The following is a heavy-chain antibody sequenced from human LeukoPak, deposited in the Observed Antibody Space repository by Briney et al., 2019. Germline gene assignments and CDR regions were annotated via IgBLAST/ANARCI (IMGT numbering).Heavy chain of an antibody. D-gene: IGHD3-22*01. J-gene: IGHJ4*02. CDR2: IYYSGST. V-gene: IGHV4-59*12. Sequence: SETLSLTCTVSGGSISSYYWSWIRQPPGKGLEWIGYIYYSGSTNYNPSLKSRVTISVDTSKNQFSLKLSSVTAADTAVYYRARGLTPAAYYYDSSGYWGQGTLVTVSS. CDR3: ARGLTPAAYYYDSSGY. CDR1: GGSISSYY.